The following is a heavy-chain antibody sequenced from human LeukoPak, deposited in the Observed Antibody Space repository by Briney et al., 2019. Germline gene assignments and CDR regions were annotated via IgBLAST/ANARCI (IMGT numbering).Heavy chain of an antibody. V-gene: IGHV1-69*06. CDR2: IIPIVGTT. D-gene: IGHD3-16*01. CDR3: ARDNDSRDPPHFDY. Sequence: SVKVSCKASGGTFNSYAISWVRQAPGQGLEWMGGIIPIVGTTNYARKFRGRVTLTADKSTRTAYMELSSLRSEDTAVYYCARDNDSRDPPHFDYWGQRTLVTASS. J-gene: IGHJ4*02. CDR1: GGTFNSYA.